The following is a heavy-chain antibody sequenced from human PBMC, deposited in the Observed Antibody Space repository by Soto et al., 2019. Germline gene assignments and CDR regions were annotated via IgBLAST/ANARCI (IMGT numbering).Heavy chain of an antibody. CDR1: GGYISSYD. CDR2: IYTSGST. CDR3: AGGERGSWHHYYGMDV. V-gene: IGHV4-4*07. D-gene: IGHD2-15*01. Sequence: SDTLSLTWAVSGGYISSYDLSCIRHPAGKGLEWIGRIYTSGSTNYNPSLKSRVTMSVDTSKNQFSLKLSSVTAADTAVYYCAGGERGSWHHYYGMDVWGQGTPVTVSS. J-gene: IGHJ6*02.